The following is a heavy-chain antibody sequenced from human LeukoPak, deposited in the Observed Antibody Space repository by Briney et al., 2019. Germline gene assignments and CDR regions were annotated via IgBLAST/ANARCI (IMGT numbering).Heavy chain of an antibody. Sequence: SQTLSLTCAISRDSVSSNSAAWNWIRQSPSRGLEWLGRTYYRSKWYNDYAVSVKSRITINPDTSKNQFSLQLNSVTPEDTAVYYCARDGASSIAARPRWFDPWGQGTLVTVSS. D-gene: IGHD6-6*01. V-gene: IGHV6-1*01. CDR1: RDSVSSNSAA. J-gene: IGHJ5*02. CDR3: ARDGASSIAARPRWFDP. CDR2: TYYRSKWYN.